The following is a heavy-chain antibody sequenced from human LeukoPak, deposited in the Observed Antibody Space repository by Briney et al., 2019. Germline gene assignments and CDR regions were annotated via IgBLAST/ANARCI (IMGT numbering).Heavy chain of an antibody. Sequence: GESLKISCKGSGYSFTSYWIGWVRQMPGKGLEWMGVIYPGDSDTRYNPSFQGQVTISADKSISTAYLQWSSLKASDTAMYYCARSRLPNEDNWFDPWGQGTLVTVSS. CDR2: IYPGDSDT. J-gene: IGHJ5*02. D-gene: IGHD1-1*01. V-gene: IGHV5-51*01. CDR3: ARSRLPNEDNWFDP. CDR1: GYSFTSYW.